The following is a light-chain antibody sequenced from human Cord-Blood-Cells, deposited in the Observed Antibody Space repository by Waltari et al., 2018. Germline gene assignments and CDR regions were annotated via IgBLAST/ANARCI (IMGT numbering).Light chain of an antibody. CDR1: QSVSIY. J-gene: IGKJ1*01. CDR3: QQRSNWPRT. V-gene: IGKV3-11*01. Sequence: EIVLTQSPATLSLSPGERATLSCRASQSVSIYLACYQQKPGQAPRLLIYYSSNSATGIPARFSGIESGTDFTLTISSLEPEDFAVYYCQQRSNWPRTFGQGTNVEIK. CDR2: YSS.